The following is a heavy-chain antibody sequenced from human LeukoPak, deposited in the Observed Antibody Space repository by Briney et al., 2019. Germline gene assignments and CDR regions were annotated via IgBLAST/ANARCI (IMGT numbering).Heavy chain of an antibody. CDR1: GFTFSSYS. CDR3: AKDTARGYTYGPDY. D-gene: IGHD5-18*01. Sequence: PGGSLRLSCAASGFTFSSYSMNWVRQAPGKGLEWVSCISRSSSYIYYADSVKGRFTISRDNSKNTVFLQMNSLRAEDTAVYYCAKDTARGYTYGPDYWGQGTLLTVSS. J-gene: IGHJ4*02. CDR2: ISRSSSYI. V-gene: IGHV3-21*04.